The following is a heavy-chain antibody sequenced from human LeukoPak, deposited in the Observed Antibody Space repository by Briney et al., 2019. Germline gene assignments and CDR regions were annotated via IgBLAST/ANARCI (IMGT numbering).Heavy chain of an antibody. Sequence: ASVKVSCKASGGTFSSYAISWVRQAPGQGREWMGRIIPILGIANYAQKFQGRVTITADKSTSTAYMELSSLRSEDTAVYYCAREKRVVVISHFDYWGQGTLVTVSS. CDR1: GGTFSSYA. J-gene: IGHJ4*02. CDR3: AREKRVVVISHFDY. CDR2: IIPILGIA. V-gene: IGHV1-69*04. D-gene: IGHD3-22*01.